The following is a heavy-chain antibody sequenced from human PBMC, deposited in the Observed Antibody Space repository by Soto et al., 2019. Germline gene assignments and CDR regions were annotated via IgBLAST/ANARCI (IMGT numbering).Heavy chain of an antibody. Sequence: QTLSLTCAISGDSVSSNSAARNWIRQSPSRGLEWLGRTYYRSKWYNDYAVSVKSRITINPDTSKNQFSLQLNSVTPEDTAVYYCARGPTGEKWGLYYYYGMDVWGQGTTVTVSS. V-gene: IGHV6-1*01. D-gene: IGHD3-10*01. CDR1: GDSVSSNSAA. CDR3: ARGPTGEKWGLYYYYGMDV. J-gene: IGHJ6*02. CDR2: TYYRSKWYN.